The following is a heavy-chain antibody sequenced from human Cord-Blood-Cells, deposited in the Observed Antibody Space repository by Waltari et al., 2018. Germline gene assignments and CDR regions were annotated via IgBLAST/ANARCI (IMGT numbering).Heavy chain of an antibody. CDR3: ARSGYFGDAFDI. D-gene: IGHD3-10*01. Sequence: EVQLVESGGGLVKPGGSLRLSCAASGFTFSSYSMNWVRQAPGKGLGSVSSIRSSSSYIYYADSGKGRFTISRDKAKNSLYLQMNSLRAEDTAVYYCARSGYFGDAFDIWGQGTMVTVSS. CDR2: IRSSSSYI. J-gene: IGHJ3*02. V-gene: IGHV3-21*01. CDR1: GFTFSSYS.